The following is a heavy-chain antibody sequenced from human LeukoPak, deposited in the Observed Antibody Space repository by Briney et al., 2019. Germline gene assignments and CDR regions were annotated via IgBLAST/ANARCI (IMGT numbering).Heavy chain of an antibody. V-gene: IGHV3-30*18. CDR3: AKDLDSSIPGDYYGMDV. CDR1: GFTFSSYG. D-gene: IGHD6-13*01. CDR2: ISYDGSNK. J-gene: IGHJ6*02. Sequence: GGSLRLSCSASGFTFSSYGMHWVRQAPGKGLEWVAVISYDGSNKYYADSVKGRFTISRDNSKNTLYLQMNSLRAEDTAVYYCAKDLDSSIPGDYYGMDVWGQGTTVTVSS.